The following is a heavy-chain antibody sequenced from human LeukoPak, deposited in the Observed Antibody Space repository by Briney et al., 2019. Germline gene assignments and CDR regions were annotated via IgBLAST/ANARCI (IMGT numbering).Heavy chain of an antibody. CDR2: IYSGGST. J-gene: IGHJ3*02. D-gene: IGHD1-26*01. CDR3: GRDLWASNAFYI. CDR1: GFTVSSNY. Sequence: PGGSLRLSCAASGFTVSSNYMSWVRQAPGKGLEWVSVIYSGGSTYYADSVKGRFTISRDNSKNTLYLQMNSLRAEDTAVYYCGRDLWASNAFYIWGQGTMVTVSS. V-gene: IGHV3-66*01.